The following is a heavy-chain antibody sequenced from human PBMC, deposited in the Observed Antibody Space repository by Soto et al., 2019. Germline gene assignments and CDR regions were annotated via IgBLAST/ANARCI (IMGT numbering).Heavy chain of an antibody. CDR2: IYYSGST. CDR3: ARGGLGYCSGGSCYSAELSRYYYGMDV. Sequence: SETLSLTCAVSGVSISRGGYYWSWIRQHPGKGLEWIGYIYYSGSTYYNPSLKSRVTISVDTSKNQFSLKLSSVTAADTAVYYCARGGLGYCSGGSCYSAELSRYYYGMDVWGQGTTVTVSS. J-gene: IGHJ6*02. D-gene: IGHD2-15*01. V-gene: IGHV4-31*11. CDR1: GVSISRGGYY.